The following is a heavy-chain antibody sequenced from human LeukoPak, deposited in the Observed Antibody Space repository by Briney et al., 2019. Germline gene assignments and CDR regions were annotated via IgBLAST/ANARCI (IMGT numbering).Heavy chain of an antibody. J-gene: IGHJ5*02. CDR3: ARWGQYCSSTSCSNWFDP. V-gene: IGHV4-59*08. D-gene: IGHD2-2*01. Sequence: PSETLSLTCTVSGGSISSYYWSWIRQPPGKGLEWIGYIYYSGSTNYNPSLKGRVTISVDTSKNQFSLKLSSVTAADTAVYYCARWGQYCSSTSCSNWFDPWGQGTLVTVSS. CDR2: IYYSGST. CDR1: GGSISSYY.